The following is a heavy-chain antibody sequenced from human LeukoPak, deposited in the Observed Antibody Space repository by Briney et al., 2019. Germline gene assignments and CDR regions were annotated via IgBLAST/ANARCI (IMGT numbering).Heavy chain of an antibody. D-gene: IGHD3-22*01. J-gene: IGHJ4*02. CDR3: AKDDGWLYYNH. CDR1: GFTFSIHG. Sequence: QPGGSLRLSCAASGFTFSIHGMNWVRQAPGKGLEWVSGISPGGEIPYYADSVKGRFTISRDNSKDTVSLQMHSLRAEDTATYYCAKDDGWLYYNHWGQGTLVTVSS. V-gene: IGHV3-23*01. CDR2: ISPGGEIP.